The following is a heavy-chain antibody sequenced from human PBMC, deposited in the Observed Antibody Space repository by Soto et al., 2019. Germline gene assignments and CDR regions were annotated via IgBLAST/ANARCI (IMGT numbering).Heavy chain of an antibody. CDR3: AKSRVFIGAIVTLLDS. J-gene: IGHJ4*02. CDR2: ISNNGDTA. CDR1: GFTFSSYA. V-gene: IGHV3-23*01. Sequence: EVQLLESGGGLVQPGGSLTLSCATSGFTFSSYAMVWVRQAAEKGLEWVASISNNGDTAYYADSVKGRFTISRGNSENTLYLQMTGLRADDTALYFCAKSRVFIGAIVTLLDSWGQGTQVTFSS. D-gene: IGHD3-16*02.